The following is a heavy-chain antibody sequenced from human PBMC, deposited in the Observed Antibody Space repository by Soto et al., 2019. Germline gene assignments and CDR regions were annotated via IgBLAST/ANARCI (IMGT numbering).Heavy chain of an antibody. D-gene: IGHD2-15*01. CDR2: IIPMFDTP. Sequence: QVQLVQSGAEVKKPGSSVKVSCKASGGTFSSDSFSWVRQAPGQGLEWMGGIIPMFDTPIYAQKFQERVTITADESTRTAYRQLSSLRSGDTAVYYCARSGGLDRDFNYWGQGSLVTVSS. V-gene: IGHV1-69*12. CDR3: ARSGGLDRDFNY. J-gene: IGHJ4*02. CDR1: GGTFSSDS.